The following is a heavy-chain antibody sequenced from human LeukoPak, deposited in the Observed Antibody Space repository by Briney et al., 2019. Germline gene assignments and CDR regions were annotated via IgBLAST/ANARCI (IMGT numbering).Heavy chain of an antibody. CDR1: GFTFSSYW. CDR2: IKQDGSEK. CDR3: ARDAIGRGVLPYYYYGMDV. D-gene: IGHD3-10*01. V-gene: IGHV3-7*05. Sequence: GGSLELSCAAPGFTFSSYWMSWVRQAPGKGLERVANIKQDGSEKIIVYSVKGRFTIYRDNAKNSLYLQMNSLRAEETAVYDCARDAIGRGVLPYYYYGMDVWGQGTTVTVSS. J-gene: IGHJ6*02.